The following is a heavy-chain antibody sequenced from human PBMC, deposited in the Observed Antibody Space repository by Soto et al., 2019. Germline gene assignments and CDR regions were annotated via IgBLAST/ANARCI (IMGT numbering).Heavy chain of an antibody. CDR2: IYYSGST. CDR3: ARVRTLADLATKYYFDY. V-gene: IGHV4-59*01. Sequence: PSETLSLTCTVSGGSISSYYWSWIRQPPGKGLEWIGYIYYSGSTNYNPSLKSRVTISVDTSKNQFSLNLSSVTAADTAVYYCARVRTLADLATKYYFDYWGQGTLVTVSS. J-gene: IGHJ4*02. D-gene: IGHD1-7*01. CDR1: GGSISSYY.